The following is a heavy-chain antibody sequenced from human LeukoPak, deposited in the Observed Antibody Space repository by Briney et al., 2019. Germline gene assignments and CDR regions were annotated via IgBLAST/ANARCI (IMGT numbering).Heavy chain of an antibody. V-gene: IGHV3-7*03. CDR3: AKSKTAAGFHYYDD. Sequence: GGSLRLSCAASGFTFSSYWMSWVRQAPGKGLEWVANIKQDVSEKYYVDSVKGRFTISRDNSKNTLYLQMSSLIYEDTAVYFCAKSKTAAGFHYYDDWGQGTLVTVSS. CDR1: GFTFSSYW. J-gene: IGHJ4*02. D-gene: IGHD6-13*01. CDR2: IKQDVSEK.